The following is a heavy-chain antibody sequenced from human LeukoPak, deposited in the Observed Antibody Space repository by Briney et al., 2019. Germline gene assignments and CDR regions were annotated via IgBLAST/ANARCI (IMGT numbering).Heavy chain of an antibody. CDR1: GFTFSSHW. V-gene: IGHV3-7*01. Sequence: GGSLRLSCAASGFTFSSHWMSWVRQAPGKGLEWVANIKEDGSRKYYVDTVKGRFTISRDNSKNSLNLQMNSLRVEDTALYYCARDHAVAGIDYWGQGTLVTVSS. D-gene: IGHD6-19*01. CDR2: IKEDGSRK. J-gene: IGHJ4*02. CDR3: ARDHAVAGIDY.